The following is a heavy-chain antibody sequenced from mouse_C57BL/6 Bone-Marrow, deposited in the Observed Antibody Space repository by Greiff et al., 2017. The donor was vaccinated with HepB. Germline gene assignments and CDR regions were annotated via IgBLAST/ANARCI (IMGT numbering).Heavy chain of an antibody. V-gene: IGHV5-12*01. CDR3: ARRSTGTYFDY. J-gene: IGHJ2*01. D-gene: IGHD4-1*02. CDR1: GFTFSDYY. CDR2: ISNGGGST. Sequence: DVQLVESGGGLVQPGGSLKLSCAASGFTFSDYYMYWVRQTPEKRLEWVAYISNGGGSTYYPDTVKGRFTISRDNAKNTLYLQMSRLKSEDTAMYYCARRSTGTYFDYWGQGTTLTVSS.